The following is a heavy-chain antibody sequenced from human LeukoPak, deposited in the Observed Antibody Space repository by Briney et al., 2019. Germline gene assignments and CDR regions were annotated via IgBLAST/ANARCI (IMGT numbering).Heavy chain of an antibody. Sequence: PGGSLRLSCAASGFIFGNYGMHWVRQAPGKGLEWVAVVWPDGATQYYGDSFKGRFTIARDNSRQTLYLQLSGLRVDDSAVYFCARRNHDWGWDAWGLGAQVTVSS. CDR2: VWPDGATQ. V-gene: IGHV3-33*01. CDR1: GFIFGNYG. J-gene: IGHJ5*02. CDR3: ARRNHDWGWDA. D-gene: IGHD2-8*02.